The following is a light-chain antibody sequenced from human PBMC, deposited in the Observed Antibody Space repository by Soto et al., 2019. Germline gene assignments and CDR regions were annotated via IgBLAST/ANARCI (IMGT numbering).Light chain of an antibody. J-gene: IGKJ1*01. CDR1: QSVSSSY. Sequence: IVLTQSPCTLSLSPGERATLSCRASQSVSSSYLARYQQKPGQAPRLLIYGASSRATGIPDRFSGSGSGTDFTLTISRLEPEDFAVYYCQQYGSSPRTFGQGTKVDIK. CDR2: GAS. V-gene: IGKV3-20*01. CDR3: QQYGSSPRT.